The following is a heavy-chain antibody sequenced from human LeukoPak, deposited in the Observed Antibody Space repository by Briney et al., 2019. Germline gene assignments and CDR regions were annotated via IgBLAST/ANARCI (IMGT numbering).Heavy chain of an antibody. Sequence: GRSLRLSCAASGFTFSSYAMHWVRQAPGKGLEWVAVISYDGSNKYYADSVKGRFTISRDNSKKTLYLQMNSLRAEDTAVYYCARGPHKAITMVRGVIGYWGQGTLVTVSS. V-gene: IGHV3-30-3*01. CDR3: ARGPHKAITMVRGVIGY. CDR2: ISYDGSNK. CDR1: GFTFSSYA. D-gene: IGHD3-10*01. J-gene: IGHJ4*02.